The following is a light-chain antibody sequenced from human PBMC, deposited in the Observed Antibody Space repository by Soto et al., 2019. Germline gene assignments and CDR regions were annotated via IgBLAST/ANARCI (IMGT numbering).Light chain of an antibody. CDR1: QSISSW. V-gene: IGKV1-12*01. CDR3: QQAASFPIT. Sequence: DIQMTQSPSSLSASVGDRVTITCRASQSISSWLAWYQQKPGKAPKLLIYQASRLESGVPSRFSGSGSWTDFTLTINGLQPEDFATYYCQQAASFPITFGQGTRLEIK. CDR2: QAS. J-gene: IGKJ5*01.